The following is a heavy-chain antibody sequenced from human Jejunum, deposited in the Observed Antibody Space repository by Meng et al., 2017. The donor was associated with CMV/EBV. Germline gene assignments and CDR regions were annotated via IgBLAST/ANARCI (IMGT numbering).Heavy chain of an antibody. CDR3: ATDRPAPRGFDF. CDR1: GGTFSSLS. V-gene: IGHV1-69*05. Sequence: CKASGGTFSSLSLNWVRQAPGQGLGWMGGIVHFYGTTNYAQAFQGRVTITTDESTNTAYMELSSLRSEDTAIYYCATDRPAPRGFDFWGQGTLVTVSS. D-gene: IGHD2-2*01. J-gene: IGHJ4*02. CDR2: IVHFYGTT.